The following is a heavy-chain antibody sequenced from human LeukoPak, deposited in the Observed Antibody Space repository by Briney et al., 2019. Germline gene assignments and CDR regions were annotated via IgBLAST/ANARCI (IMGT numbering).Heavy chain of an antibody. Sequence: GASVKVSCKASGYTFTGYYMHWVRQAPGQGLEWMGWINPNSGGTNYAQKFQGRVTMTRDTSISTAYMELSRLRSDDTAVYYCARDYGGNSRGYFDYWGQGTLVTVSS. CDR1: GYTFTGYY. D-gene: IGHD4-23*01. V-gene: IGHV1-2*02. CDR3: ARDYGGNSRGYFDY. J-gene: IGHJ4*02. CDR2: INPNSGGT.